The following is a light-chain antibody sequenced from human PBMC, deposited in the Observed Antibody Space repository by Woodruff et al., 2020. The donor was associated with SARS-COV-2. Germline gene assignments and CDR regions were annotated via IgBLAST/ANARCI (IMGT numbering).Light chain of an antibody. CDR3: SSFADSSTVV. Sequence: TISCTGTSSDVGGYNYVSWYQQYPGKAPKLIIYEVSKRPSGVPDRLSGSKSGNTASLTVSGLRGEDEAEYYCSSFADSSTVVFGGGTKLTVL. V-gene: IGLV2-8*01. CDR1: SSDVGGYNY. J-gene: IGLJ2*01. CDR2: EVS.